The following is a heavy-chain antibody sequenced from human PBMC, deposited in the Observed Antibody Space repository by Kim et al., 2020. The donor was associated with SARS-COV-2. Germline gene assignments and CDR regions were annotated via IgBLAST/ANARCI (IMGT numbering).Heavy chain of an antibody. V-gene: IGHV3-7*03. Sequence: GGSLRLSCAVSGFTFTNYWMSWVRQAPGKGLEWVANINRDGSEKYYVDSVKGRFTISRDNAKNSLYLQMNSLRAEDTAVYFCVRIRYDDWGQGTLVTVSS. CDR1: GFTFTNYW. CDR2: INRDGSEK. D-gene: IGHD3-16*02. CDR3: VRIRYDD. J-gene: IGHJ4*02.